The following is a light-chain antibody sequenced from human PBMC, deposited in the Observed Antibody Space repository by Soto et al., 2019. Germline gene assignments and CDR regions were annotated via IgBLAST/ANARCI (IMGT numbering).Light chain of an antibody. Sequence: EIVLTQSPGTLSLSPGERATLSCRASQSVPSTYLAWDQQRPGQAPRLLIDGVSTRAPGIPDRFSGSGSGTDFTLTVTSLQPEDFATYFCQQYDKYSTFGHGTKVDVK. J-gene: IGKJ1*01. V-gene: IGKV3-20*01. CDR3: QQYDKYST. CDR2: GVS. CDR1: QSVPSTY.